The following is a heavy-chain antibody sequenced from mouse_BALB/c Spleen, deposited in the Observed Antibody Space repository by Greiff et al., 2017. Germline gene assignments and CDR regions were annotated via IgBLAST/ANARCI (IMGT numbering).Heavy chain of an antibody. Sequence: EVKLMESGPELVKPGASVKMSCKASGYTFTSYVMHWVKQKPGQGLEWIGYINPYNDGTKYNEKFKGKATLTSDKSSSTAYMELSSLTSEDSAVYYCARSYGNYSPAMDYWGQGTSVTVSS. D-gene: IGHD2-1*01. CDR2: INPYNDGT. CDR1: GYTFTSYV. J-gene: IGHJ4*01. CDR3: ARSYGNYSPAMDY. V-gene: IGHV1-14*01.